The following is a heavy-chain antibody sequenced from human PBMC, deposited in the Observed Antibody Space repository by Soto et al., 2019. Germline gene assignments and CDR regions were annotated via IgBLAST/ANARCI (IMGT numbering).Heavy chain of an antibody. V-gene: IGHV4-30-4*01. CDR3: ARCASSCSLGF. CDR1: GGSISRGDYY. J-gene: IGHJ4*02. CDR2: IYYSGST. D-gene: IGHD2-15*01. Sequence: SETLSLTCTVSGGSISRGDYYWSWIRQPPGKGLEWIGYIYYSGSTYYNPSLMSRVTISVDTSKNQFSLKLSSVTAADTAVYYCARCASSCSLGFWGQGTPGHRLL.